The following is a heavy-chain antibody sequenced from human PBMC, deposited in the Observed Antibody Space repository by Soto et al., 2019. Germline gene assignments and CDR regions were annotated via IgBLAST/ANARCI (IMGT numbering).Heavy chain of an antibody. CDR3: ARALDSSGPHLDY. V-gene: IGHV3-53*01. D-gene: IGHD3-22*01. CDR2: IYSGGST. CDR1: GFTVSSNY. Sequence: PGGSLRLSCAASGFTVSSNYMSWVRQAPGKGLEWVSVIYSGGSTYYADSVKGRFTISRDNSKNTLYLQMNSLRAEDTAVYYCARALDSSGPHLDYWGQGTLVTVSS. J-gene: IGHJ4*02.